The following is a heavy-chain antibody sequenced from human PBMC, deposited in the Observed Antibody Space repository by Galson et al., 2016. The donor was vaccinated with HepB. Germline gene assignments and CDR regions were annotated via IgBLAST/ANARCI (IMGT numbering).Heavy chain of an antibody. CDR2: TYYRSKWYN. CDR3: ARRGSKEKGYFDL. J-gene: IGHJ2*01. Sequence: CAISGDSVSSNSVTGNWIRQSPSRGLEWLGRTYYRSKWYNDYAVSVNSRMTINPDTSKNQFSLQLNSVTPEDTAVYYCARRGSKEKGYFDLWGRGTLVTVSS. D-gene: IGHD6-13*01. CDR1: GDSVSSNSVT. V-gene: IGHV6-1*01.